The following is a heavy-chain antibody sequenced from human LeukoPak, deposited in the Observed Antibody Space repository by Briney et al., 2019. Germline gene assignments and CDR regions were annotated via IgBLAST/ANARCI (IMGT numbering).Heavy chain of an antibody. CDR2: IWYDGSNK. Sequence: GGSLRLSCAASGFTVSSNYMSWVRQAPGKGLEWVAVIWYDGSNKYYEDSVKGRFTISRDNSKNTLYLQMNSLRAEDTAVYYCARDTAPHSSSWWLGSQYYYYYYGMDVWGQGTTVTVSS. V-gene: IGHV3-33*08. J-gene: IGHJ6*02. D-gene: IGHD6-13*01. CDR3: ARDTAPHSSSWWLGSQYYYYYYGMDV. CDR1: GFTVSSNY.